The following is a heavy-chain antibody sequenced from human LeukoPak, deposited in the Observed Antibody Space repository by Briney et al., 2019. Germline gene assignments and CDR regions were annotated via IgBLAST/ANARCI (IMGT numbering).Heavy chain of an antibody. Sequence: SVKDSCKASGGTFSSYAISWVRQAPGQGLEWMGGIIPIFGTANYAQKFQGRVTITTDESTSTAYMELSSLRSEDTAVYYCAREVAAAGIRVGDIWGQGTMVIVSS. V-gene: IGHV1-69*05. CDR3: AREVAAAGIRVGDI. CDR1: GGTFSSYA. CDR2: IIPIFGTA. D-gene: IGHD6-13*01. J-gene: IGHJ3*02.